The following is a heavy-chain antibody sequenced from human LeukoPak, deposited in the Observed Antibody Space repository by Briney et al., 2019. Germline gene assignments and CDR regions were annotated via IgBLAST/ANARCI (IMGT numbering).Heavy chain of an antibody. CDR3: ARDLQDSSSWYEFDY. CDR1: GFTVSSNY. J-gene: IGHJ4*02. CDR2: IYSGGST. Sequence: GGSLRLSCAASGFTVSSNYMSWVRQDPGKGLEWVSVIYSGGSTYYADSVKGRFTISRDNSKNTLYLQMNSLRAEDTAVYYCARDLQDSSSWYEFDYWGQGTLVTVSS. V-gene: IGHV3-66*01. D-gene: IGHD6-13*01.